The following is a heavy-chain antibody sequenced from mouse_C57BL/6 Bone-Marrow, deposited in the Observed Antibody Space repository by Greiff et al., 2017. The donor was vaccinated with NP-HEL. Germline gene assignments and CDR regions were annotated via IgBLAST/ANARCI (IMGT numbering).Heavy chain of an antibody. CDR3: APYGNHYAMDY. Sequence: PLQQSGPELVKPGASVKISCKASGYAFSSSWMNWVKQRPGKGLEWIGRIYPGDGDTNYNGKFKGKATLTADKSSSTAYMQLSSLTSEDSAVYFCAPYGNHYAMDYWGQGTSVTVSS. CDR1: GYAFSSSW. CDR2: IYPGDGDT. J-gene: IGHJ4*01. V-gene: IGHV1-82*01. D-gene: IGHD2-1*01.